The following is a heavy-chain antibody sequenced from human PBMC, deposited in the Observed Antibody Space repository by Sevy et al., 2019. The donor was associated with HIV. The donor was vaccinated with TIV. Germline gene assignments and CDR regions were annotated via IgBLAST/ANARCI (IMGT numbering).Heavy chain of an antibody. J-gene: IGHJ4*02. Sequence: GGSLRLSCAASGFTFSSSWMHWVRQAPGKGLVWVSRINRDGSDTEYADSVKGRFTIFRDNAKNTLYLQMNSLRAEDTAMYFCTRGYYPSGSHPYFVYWGQGTLVTASS. CDR1: GFTFSSSW. CDR3: TRGYYPSGSHPYFVY. D-gene: IGHD3-10*01. V-gene: IGHV3-74*03. CDR2: INRDGSDT.